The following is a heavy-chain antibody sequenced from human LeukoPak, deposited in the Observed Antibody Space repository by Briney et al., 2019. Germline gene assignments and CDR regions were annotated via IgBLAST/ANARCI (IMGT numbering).Heavy chain of an antibody. Sequence: SETLSLTCTVSGGSISSYYWSWIRQPPGKGLEWIGYIYTSGSTNYNPSLKSRVTISVDTSKNQFSLKLSSVTAADTAVYYCARRVSGTSVFGVVLPGHCMDVWGKGTTVTVSS. CDR3: ARRVSGTSVFGVVLPGHCMDV. J-gene: IGHJ6*03. CDR1: GGSISSYY. D-gene: IGHD3-3*01. CDR2: IYTSGST. V-gene: IGHV4-4*09.